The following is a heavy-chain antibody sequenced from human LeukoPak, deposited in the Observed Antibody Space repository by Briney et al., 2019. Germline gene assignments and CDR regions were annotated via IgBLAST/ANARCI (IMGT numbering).Heavy chain of an antibody. CDR3: ARDLYSSRSDDAFVI. J-gene: IGHJ3*02. V-gene: IGHV4-34*01. D-gene: IGHD6-13*01. CDR1: GGSFSGYY. Sequence: SETLSLTCDVYGGSFSGYYWGWIRQPPGKGLEWIGSIYYSGSTYYNPSLKSRVTISVDTSKNQFSLKLSSKTAAYRAGYYCARDLYSSRSDDAFVIWGQGTMGTVSS. CDR2: IYYSGST.